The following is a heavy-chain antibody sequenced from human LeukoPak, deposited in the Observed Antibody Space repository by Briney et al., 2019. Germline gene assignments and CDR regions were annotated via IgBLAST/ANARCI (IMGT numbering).Heavy chain of an antibody. CDR1: GFTFSDHY. CDR3: ASPWAVVSFDP. D-gene: IGHD2-2*01. V-gene: IGHV3-11*01. J-gene: IGHJ5*02. CDR2: ISSTGGST. Sequence: GGSLRLSCAASGFTFSDHYMSWIRQAPGKRLEWVSFISSTGGSTYYADSVRGRFTISRDNAKNSLYLEMKSLRAEDTAVYYCASPWAVVSFDPWGQGTLVTVSS.